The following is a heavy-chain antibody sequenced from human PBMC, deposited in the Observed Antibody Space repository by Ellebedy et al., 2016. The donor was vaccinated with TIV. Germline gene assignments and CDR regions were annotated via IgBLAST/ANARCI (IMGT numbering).Heavy chain of an antibody. D-gene: IGHD1-26*01. Sequence: MPSETLSLTCTVSDGSISNFHLSWIRQPPGKGLEGFGDIYFSGITNYNPSLKSRITMSVETSKNQFSMKLSSVTTADTAVYYCARWVGHFDFWGQGAQVTVSS. CDR1: DGSISNFH. J-gene: IGHJ4*02. CDR3: ARWVGHFDF. CDR2: IYFSGIT. V-gene: IGHV4-59*01.